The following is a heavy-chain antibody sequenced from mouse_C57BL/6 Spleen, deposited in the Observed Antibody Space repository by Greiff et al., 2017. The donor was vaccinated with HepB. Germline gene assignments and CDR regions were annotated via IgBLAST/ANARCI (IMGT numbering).Heavy chain of an antibody. CDR2: ISDGGSYT. CDR3: ARVPGLDWYFDV. CDR1: GFTFSSYA. J-gene: IGHJ1*03. V-gene: IGHV5-4*01. Sequence: VQLKESGGGLVKPGGSLKLSCAASGFTFSSYAMSWVRQTPEKRLEWVATISDGGSYTYYPDNVKGRFTISRDNAKNNLYLQMSHLKSEDTAMYYCARVPGLDWYFDVWGTGTTVTVSS.